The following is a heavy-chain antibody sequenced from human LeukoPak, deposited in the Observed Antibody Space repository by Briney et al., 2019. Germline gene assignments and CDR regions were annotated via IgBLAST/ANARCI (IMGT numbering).Heavy chain of an antibody. V-gene: IGHV3-9*01. CDR2: ISWNSGSA. CDR1: GFTFDDYS. Sequence: SLRLSCAASGFTFDDYSMHWVRQAPGKGLEWVSGISWNSGSAGYADSVKGRFTISRDSAKNSLYLQMNSLRTEDTALYYCAKDRTCGAYAALDYWGQGTLVTVSS. J-gene: IGHJ4*02. CDR3: AKDRTCGAYAALDY. D-gene: IGHD2-21*01.